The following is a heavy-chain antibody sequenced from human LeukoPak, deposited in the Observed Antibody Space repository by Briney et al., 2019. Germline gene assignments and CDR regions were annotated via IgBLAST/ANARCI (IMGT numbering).Heavy chain of an antibody. D-gene: IGHD1-26*01. CDR2: ISSSSSTI. CDR3: ARGWELRLGAFDI. J-gene: IGHJ3*02. Sequence: GGSLRLSCAASGFTLSRYSMNWVRQAPGKGLEWVSYISSSSSTIYYADSVKGRFTISRDNAKNSLYLQMNSLRAEDTAVYYCARGWELRLGAFDIWGQGTMVTVSS. CDR1: GFTLSRYS. V-gene: IGHV3-48*01.